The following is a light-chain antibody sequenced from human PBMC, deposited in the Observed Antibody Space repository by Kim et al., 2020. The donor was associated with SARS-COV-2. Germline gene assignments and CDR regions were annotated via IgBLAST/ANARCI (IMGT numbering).Light chain of an antibody. CDR3: QTWGTEGV. V-gene: IGLV4-69*01. J-gene: IGLJ2*01. CDR1: NGYTSYA. Sequence: GASVTLTCTLSNGYTSYAIAWHQQQPEKGPRYLLKLNSDGTHTKGDGIPDRFSASSSGAERFLTISSLQVEDEADYYCQTWGTEGVFGGGTQLTVL. CDR2: LNSDGTH.